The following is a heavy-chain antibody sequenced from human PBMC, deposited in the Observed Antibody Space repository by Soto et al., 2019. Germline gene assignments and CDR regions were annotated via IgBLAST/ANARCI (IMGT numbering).Heavy chain of an antibody. CDR3: ARQPGYYDILTGYSTYYFDY. V-gene: IGHV4-59*08. D-gene: IGHD3-9*01. Sequence: SSETLSLTCTVSGGSISSYYWNWIRQPPGKGLEWIGYIYYRGNTNYNPSLKSRVTISVDTSKNQFSLKLSSVTAADTAVYYCARQPGYYDILTGYSTYYFDYWGQGTPVT. CDR1: GGSISSYY. J-gene: IGHJ4*02. CDR2: IYYRGNT.